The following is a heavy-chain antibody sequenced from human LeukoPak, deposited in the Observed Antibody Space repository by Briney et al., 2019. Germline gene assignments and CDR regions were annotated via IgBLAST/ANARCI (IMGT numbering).Heavy chain of an antibody. CDR2: IKQDGSEK. V-gene: IGHV3-7*01. D-gene: IGHD2-2*02. CDR1: GFTFSSYW. CDR3: ARVGRICSSTSCHTYYYGMDV. Sequence: GGSLRLSCAASGFTFSSYWMSWVRQAPGKGLEWVANIKQDGSEKYYVDSVKGRLTISRDNAKNSLYLQMNSLRAEDTAVYYCARVGRICSSTSCHTYYYGMDVWGQGTTVTVSS. J-gene: IGHJ6*02.